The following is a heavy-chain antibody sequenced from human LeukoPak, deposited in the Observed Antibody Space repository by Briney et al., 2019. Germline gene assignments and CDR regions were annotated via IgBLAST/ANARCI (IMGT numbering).Heavy chain of an antibody. D-gene: IGHD5-24*01. J-gene: IGHJ3*02. V-gene: IGHV4-34*01. Sequence: SETLSLTCAVYGGSFSGYYWSWIRQPPGKGLEWIGEINHSGSTNYNPSLKSRVTISVGTSKNQFSLKLSSVTAADTAVYYCARGGREMATTFDIWGQGTMVTVSS. CDR2: INHSGST. CDR1: GGSFSGYY. CDR3: ARGGREMATTFDI.